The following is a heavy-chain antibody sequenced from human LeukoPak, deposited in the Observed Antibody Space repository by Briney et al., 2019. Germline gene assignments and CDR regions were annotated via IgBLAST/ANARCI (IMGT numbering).Heavy chain of an antibody. D-gene: IGHD1-20*01. CDR2: IYYSGST. V-gene: IGHV4-59*01. CDR1: GDSISTYY. Sequence: SETLSLTCTVSGDSISTYYWSWIRQPPGKGLEWIGYIYYSGSTNYNSSLKSRVTISIDTSKNQFSLKLSSVTAADTAVYYCARDNWNDRALDYWGQGTLVTVSS. J-gene: IGHJ4*02. CDR3: ARDNWNDRALDY.